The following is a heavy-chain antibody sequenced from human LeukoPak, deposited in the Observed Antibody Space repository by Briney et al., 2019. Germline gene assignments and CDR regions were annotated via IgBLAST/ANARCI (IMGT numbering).Heavy chain of an antibody. V-gene: IGHV3-20*04. Sequence: GSGGSLRLSCAASGFTFDDYGMSWVRQAPGKGLEWVSGINWNGGSTGYADSVKGRFTISRDNAKNSLYLQMDSLRAEDTALYYCARAAAQPGHFDYWGQGTLVTVSS. CDR1: GFTFDDYG. D-gene: IGHD6-13*01. CDR3: ARAAAQPGHFDY. J-gene: IGHJ4*02. CDR2: INWNGGST.